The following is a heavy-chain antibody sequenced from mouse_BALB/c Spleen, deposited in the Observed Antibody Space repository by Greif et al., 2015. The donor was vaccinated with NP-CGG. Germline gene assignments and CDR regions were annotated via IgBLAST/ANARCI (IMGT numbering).Heavy chain of an antibody. CDR3: ARDSDWYFDV. J-gene: IGHJ1*01. V-gene: IGHV1-26*01. D-gene: IGHD6-1*01. CDR2: INLNNGGT. CDR1: GFTFSDYN. Sequence: EVQLQQSGPELVKPGASVKMSCKASGFTFSDYNMKGVKQSHGKSLEWIGDINLNNGGTGYNQKFKGKATLTVDKSSSTAYMQLNSLTSEDSAVYYCARDSDWYFDVWGAGTTVTVSS.